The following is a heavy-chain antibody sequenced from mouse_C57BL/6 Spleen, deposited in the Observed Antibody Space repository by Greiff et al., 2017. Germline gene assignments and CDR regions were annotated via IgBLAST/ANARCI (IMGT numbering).Heavy chain of an antibody. Sequence: QVQLQQSGAELVMPGASVKLSCKASGYTFTSYWMHWVKQRPGQGLEWIGEIDPSDSYTNYNQKFKGKSTLTVDKSSSTAYMQLSSLTSEDSAVYYCARYYYGSSSLGYWGQGTTLTVSS. CDR2: IDPSDSYT. D-gene: IGHD1-1*01. CDR1: GYTFTSYW. V-gene: IGHV1-69*01. CDR3: ARYYYGSSSLGY. J-gene: IGHJ2*01.